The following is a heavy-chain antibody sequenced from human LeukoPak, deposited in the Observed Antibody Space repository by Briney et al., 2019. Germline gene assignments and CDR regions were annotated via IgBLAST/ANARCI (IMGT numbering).Heavy chain of an antibody. CDR2: ISDTGGRT. J-gene: IGHJ4*02. D-gene: IGHD3-22*01. V-gene: IGHV3-23*01. Sequence: GGSLRLSCAVSGITLSNYGMTWVRQAPGKGLEWVAGISDTGGRTNYADSVKGRSTISRDNPKNTLYLQMNSLRAEDTAVYFCAKRGVVIRVILVGFHKEAYYFDSWGQGALVTVSS. CDR3: AKRGVVIRVILVGFHKEAYYFDS. CDR1: GITLSNYG.